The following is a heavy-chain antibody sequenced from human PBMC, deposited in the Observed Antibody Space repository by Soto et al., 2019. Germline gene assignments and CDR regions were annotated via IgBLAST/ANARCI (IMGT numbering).Heavy chain of an antibody. J-gene: IGHJ5*02. V-gene: IGHV1-69*01. CDR3: ARDGRYCSSTSCYTNWFDP. Sequence: QVQLVQSGAEVKKPGSSVKVSCKASGGTFSSYAISWVRQAPGQGLEWMGGIIPLFGTANYAQKFQGRVTITADESTSTAYMELSSLRSADTAVYYCARDGRYCSSTSCYTNWFDPWGQGTLVTVS. CDR1: GGTFSSYA. CDR2: IIPLFGTA. D-gene: IGHD2-2*02.